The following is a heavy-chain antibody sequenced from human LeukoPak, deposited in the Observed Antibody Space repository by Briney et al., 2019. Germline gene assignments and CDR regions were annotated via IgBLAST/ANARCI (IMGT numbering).Heavy chain of an antibody. Sequence: SETLSLTCTVSGGSISSGGYYWSWIRQPPGKGLEWIGYIYHSGSTYYNPSLKSRVTISVDTSKNQFSLKLSSVTAADTAVYYCARAGNYRPRSPPDYWGQGTLVTVSS. D-gene: IGHD1-7*01. V-gene: IGHV4-30-2*01. J-gene: IGHJ4*02. CDR3: ARAGNYRPRSPPDY. CDR2: IYHSGST. CDR1: GGSISSGGYY.